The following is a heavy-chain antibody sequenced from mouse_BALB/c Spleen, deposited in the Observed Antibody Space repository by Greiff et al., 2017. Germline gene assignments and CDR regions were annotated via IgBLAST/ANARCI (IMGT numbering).Heavy chain of an antibody. Sequence: EVMLVESGGGLVKPGGSLKLSCAASGFTFSDYYMYWVRQTPEKRLEWVATISDGGSYTYYPDSVKGRFTISRDNAKNNLYLQMSSLKSEDTAMYYCAREAYSPFAYWGQGTLVTVSA. CDR2: ISDGGSYT. D-gene: IGHD2-10*01. J-gene: IGHJ3*01. CDR3: AREAYSPFAY. CDR1: GFTFSDYY. V-gene: IGHV5-4*02.